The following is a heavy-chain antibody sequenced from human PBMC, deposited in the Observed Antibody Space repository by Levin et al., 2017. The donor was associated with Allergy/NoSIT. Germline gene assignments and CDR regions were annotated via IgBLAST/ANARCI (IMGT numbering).Heavy chain of an antibody. Sequence: SQTLSLTCAVSGGSISSGGYSWSWIRQPPGKGLEWIGYIYHSGSTYYNPSLKSRVTISVDRSKNQFSLKLSSVTAADTAVYYCARDYCSGGSCYSDYWGQGTLVTVSS. CDR1: GGSISSGGYS. J-gene: IGHJ4*02. CDR2: IYHSGST. CDR3: ARDYCSGGSCYSDY. V-gene: IGHV4-30-2*01. D-gene: IGHD2-15*01.